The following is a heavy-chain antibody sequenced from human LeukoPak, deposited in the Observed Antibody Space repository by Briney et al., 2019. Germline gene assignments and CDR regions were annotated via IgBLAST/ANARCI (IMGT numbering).Heavy chain of an antibody. CDR1: GFTFSSYA. Sequence: GGSLRLSCAASGFTFSSYAMSWVRQAPGRGLEWVSAISGSGGSTYYADSVKGRFTISRDNSKNTLYLQMNSLRAEDTAVYYCAKGVVVVAAGYGMDVWGQGTTVTVSS. CDR3: AKGVVVVAAGYGMDV. V-gene: IGHV3-23*01. J-gene: IGHJ6*02. D-gene: IGHD2-15*01. CDR2: ISGSGGST.